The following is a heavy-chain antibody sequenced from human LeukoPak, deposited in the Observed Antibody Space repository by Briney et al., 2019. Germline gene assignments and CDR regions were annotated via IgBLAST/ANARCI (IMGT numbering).Heavy chain of an antibody. Sequence: PGGSLRLSCAASGFTVSSNYMSWVRQAPGKGLEWVSVIYSGGSTYYADSVNGRFTISRDNSKNTLYLQMNSLRAEDTAVYYCARGLRSSIWYYFYWGQGTLVTVSS. CDR3: ARGLRSSIWYYFY. CDR2: IYSGGST. J-gene: IGHJ4*02. V-gene: IGHV3-53*01. D-gene: IGHD6-13*01. CDR1: GFTVSSNY.